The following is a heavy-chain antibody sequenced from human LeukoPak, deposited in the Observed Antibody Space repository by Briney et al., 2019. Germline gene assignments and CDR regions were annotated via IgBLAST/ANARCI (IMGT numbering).Heavy chain of an antibody. CDR2: ISAYNGNT. J-gene: IGHJ4*02. Sequence: ASVKVSCKASGYTFTSYGISWVRQAPGQGLEWMGWISAYNGNTNYAQKFQGRVTMTRDTSISTAYMELSRLRSDDTAVYYCARADNFDRYVVDYWGQGTLVTVSS. V-gene: IGHV1-18*01. CDR3: ARADNFDRYVVDY. CDR1: GYTFTSYG. D-gene: IGHD3-9*01.